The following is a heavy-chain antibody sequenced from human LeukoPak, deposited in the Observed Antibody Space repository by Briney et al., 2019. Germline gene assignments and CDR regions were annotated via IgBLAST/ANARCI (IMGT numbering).Heavy chain of an antibody. CDR1: GDSISSNSVT. J-gene: IGHJ5*02. D-gene: IGHD2-2*01. CDR2: TYYRSTWYN. CDR3: ARRLTQYDCFDP. Sequence: SQTLSLTCAISGDSISSNSVTWNWIRQSPSRGLERLGKTYYRSTWYNDYAVSVRGRITVNPDTSKNQFSLHLNSVTPEDTAVYYCARRLTQYDCFDPWGQGILVTVSS. V-gene: IGHV6-1*01.